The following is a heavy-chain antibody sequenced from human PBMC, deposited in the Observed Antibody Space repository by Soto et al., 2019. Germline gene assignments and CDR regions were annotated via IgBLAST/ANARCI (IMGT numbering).Heavy chain of an antibody. CDR2: ITSSGSYT. J-gene: IGHJ6*02. D-gene: IGHD6-13*01. CDR1: GLTFSDHY. Sequence: PGGSLRLSCAASGLTFSDHYMSWIRQAPGKGLEWVSYITSSGSYTKYADSVKGRFTISRDNAKNTLYLQMNSLRAEDTAVYYCARDRLAAAGKIYYYGMDVWGQGTTVTVSS. CDR3: ARDRLAAAGKIYYYGMDV. V-gene: IGHV3-11*06.